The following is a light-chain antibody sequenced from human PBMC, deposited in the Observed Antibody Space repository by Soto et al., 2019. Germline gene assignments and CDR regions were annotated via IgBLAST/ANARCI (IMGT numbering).Light chain of an antibody. CDR1: SSDVGGYNY. CDR3: SSYADSSNV. V-gene: IGLV2-8*01. Sequence: QSALTQPPSASGSPGQSVAISCTGTSSDVGGYNYVSWYQQHPGKAPKLMIYEVNKRPSGVPDRFSGSKSGNTASLTVSGLQAEDEADYYCSSYADSSNVFGTGTKVTVL. J-gene: IGLJ1*01. CDR2: EVN.